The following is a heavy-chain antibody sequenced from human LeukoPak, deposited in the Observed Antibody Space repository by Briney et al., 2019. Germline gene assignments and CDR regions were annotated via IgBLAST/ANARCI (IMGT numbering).Heavy chain of an antibody. J-gene: IGHJ4*02. CDR1: GFTFSSSA. CDR2: ISGNGAGT. CDR3: ARDPNAWVCE. D-gene: IGHD2-8*01. Sequence: GGSLRLSCAASGFTFSSSAMSWVRQAPGKGLEWVSAISGNGAGTYYAGSLKGRFTISRDNSENTLYLQMNSLRAEDTAVYYCARDPNAWVCEWGQGTLVTVSS. V-gene: IGHV3-23*01.